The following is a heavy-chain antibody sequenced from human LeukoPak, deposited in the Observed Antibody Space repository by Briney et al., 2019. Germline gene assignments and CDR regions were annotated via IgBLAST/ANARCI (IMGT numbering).Heavy chain of an antibody. CDR3: AGETSGYGFSPDY. CDR2: ISYDGSNK. V-gene: IGHV3-30-3*01. Sequence: GGSLRLSCAASGFTFSSYAMHWVRQAPGKGLEWVAVISYDGSNKYYADSVKGRFTISRDNSKNTLYLQMSSLRSEDTAVYYCAGETSGYGFSPDYWGQGTLVTVSS. CDR1: GFTFSSYA. J-gene: IGHJ4*02. D-gene: IGHD6-13*01.